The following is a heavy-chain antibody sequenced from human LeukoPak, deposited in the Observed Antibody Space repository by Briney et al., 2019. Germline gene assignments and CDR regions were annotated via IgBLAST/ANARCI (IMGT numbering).Heavy chain of an antibody. J-gene: IGHJ4*02. V-gene: IGHV5-51*01. CDR1: GSSFTTYW. CDR2: IYPGDSDT. CDR3: ARAVSSSSGNFDY. Sequence: GESLNISCKASGSSFTTYWIGWVRQLPGKGLEWMGIIYPGDSDTRYSPSFPGQVTMSADKSISTAYLKWSSLKASDTAIYYCARAVSSSSGNFDYWGQGTLVIVSS. D-gene: IGHD6-6*01.